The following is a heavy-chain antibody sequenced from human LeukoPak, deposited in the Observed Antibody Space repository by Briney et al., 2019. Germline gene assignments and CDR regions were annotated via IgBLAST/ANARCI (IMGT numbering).Heavy chain of an antibody. D-gene: IGHD4-17*01. J-gene: IGHJ4*02. CDR1: GFTFSSYA. V-gene: IGHV3-23*01. CDR3: AKDQTPSSPSTVTMTFDY. Sequence: PGGSLRLSCAASGFTFSSYAMSWVRQAPGKGLEWVSAISGSGGSTYYADSVKGRFTISRDNSKNTLYLQMNSLRAEDTAVYYCAKDQTPSSPSTVTMTFDYWGQGTLVTVSS. CDR2: ISGSGGST.